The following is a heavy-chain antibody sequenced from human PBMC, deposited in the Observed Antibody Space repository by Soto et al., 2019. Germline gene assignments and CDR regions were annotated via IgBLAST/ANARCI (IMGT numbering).Heavy chain of an antibody. V-gene: IGHV3-23*01. J-gene: IGHJ4*02. D-gene: IGHD3-10*01. CDR1: GFTFSSYA. CDR3: AKDLYGSGSYFRLFCFDY. Sequence: EVQLLESGGGLVQPGGSLRLSCAASGFTFSSYAMSWVRQAPGKGLEWVSAISGSGGSTYYADSVKGRFTISRDNSKNTLYLQMHSLRAEDTAVYYCAKDLYGSGSYFRLFCFDYWGQGTLVTVSS. CDR2: ISGSGGST.